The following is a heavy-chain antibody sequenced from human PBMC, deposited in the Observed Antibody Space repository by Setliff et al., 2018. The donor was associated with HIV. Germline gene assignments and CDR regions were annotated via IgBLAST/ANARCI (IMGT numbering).Heavy chain of an antibody. V-gene: IGHV3-30*18. D-gene: IGHD7-27*01. CDR1: GFTFSSYG. J-gene: IGHJ3*01. CDR2: ISYDGSKK. CDR3: AKIPHTGDSAFDV. Sequence: GGSLRLSCAASGFTFSSYGMHWVRQAPGKGLEWVSLISYDGSKKYYADSVKGRFSISRDNPRNTVYLQMNSLRPEDTALYYCAKIPHTGDSAFDVWGQGTMVTVSS.